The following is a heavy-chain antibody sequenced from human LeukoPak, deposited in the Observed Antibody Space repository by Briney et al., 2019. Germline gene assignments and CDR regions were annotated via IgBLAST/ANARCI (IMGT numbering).Heavy chain of an antibody. V-gene: IGHV1-8*01. CDR2: MNPNSGNT. CDR1: GYTFTSYD. J-gene: IGHJ4*02. CDR3: ARGGIVVVIPDY. D-gene: IGHD3-22*01. Sequence: ASVKVSCKASGYTFTSYDINWVRQATGQGLEWMGWMNPNSGNTGYAQKFLGRVTMTRNTSISTAYMELSSLRSEDTAVYYCARGGIVVVIPDYWGQGTLVTVSS.